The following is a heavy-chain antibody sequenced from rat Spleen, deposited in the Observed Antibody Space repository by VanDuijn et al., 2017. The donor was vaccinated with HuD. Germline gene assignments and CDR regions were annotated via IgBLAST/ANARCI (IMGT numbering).Heavy chain of an antibody. D-gene: IGHD1-3*01. CDR2: ITSGGSNT. CDR1: GITFSSFA. V-gene: IGHV5-17*01. Sequence: EVQLVESGGGLVQPGGTLKLSCAASGITFSSFAMAWVRQAPKKGLEWVATITSGGSNTYYPDSVKGRFTISRDNAKSTLYLQMDSLRSEDTATYYCTRGRGYFDYWGQGASVTVSS. J-gene: IGHJ4*01. CDR3: TRGRGYFDY.